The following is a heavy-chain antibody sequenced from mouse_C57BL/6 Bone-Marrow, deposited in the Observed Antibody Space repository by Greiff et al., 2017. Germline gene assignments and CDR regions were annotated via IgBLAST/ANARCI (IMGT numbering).Heavy chain of an antibody. J-gene: IGHJ1*03. CDR2: IDPNSGGT. Sequence: QVQLQQPGAELVKPGASVKLSCKASGYTFTSYWMHWVKQRPGRGLEWIGRIDPNSGGTKYNEKLKSKATLTVDKPSSTAYMQLSSLTSEDSAVYYCSGKGFYYYGSTWYFDVWGTGTTGTVSS. D-gene: IGHD1-1*01. V-gene: IGHV1-72*01. CDR3: SGKGFYYYGSTWYFDV. CDR1: GYTFTSYW.